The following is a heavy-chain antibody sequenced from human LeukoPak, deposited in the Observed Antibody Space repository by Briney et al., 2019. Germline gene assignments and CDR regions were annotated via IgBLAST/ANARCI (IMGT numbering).Heavy chain of an antibody. J-gene: IGHJ4*02. D-gene: IGHD5-12*01. CDR1: GYTFTSYD. Sequence: ASVKVSCKASGYTFTSYDINWVRQATGQGLEWMGWMNPYSGNTAYAQKFQGRVTMNRNTSISTAYMELSSLTSEDTAVYYCARGRYSGYGIDSWGQGTLVSVSS. V-gene: IGHV1-8*01. CDR3: ARGRYSGYGIDS. CDR2: MNPYSGNT.